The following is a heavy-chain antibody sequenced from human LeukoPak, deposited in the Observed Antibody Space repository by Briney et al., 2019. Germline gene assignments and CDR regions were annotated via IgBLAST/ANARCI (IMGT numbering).Heavy chain of an antibody. CDR2: IYYNGYT. Sequence: PSETLSLTCTVSGGSISTNHYWSWIRQPPGKGLEWIGYIYYNGYTDYNPSLKSRVTISVDTSKNQLSLHMSSVTASDSAIYYCARHRRNLNEDRFREGEPNFDYWGQGTLVTVSS. CDR3: ARHRRNLNEDRFREGEPNFDY. CDR1: GGSISTNHY. J-gene: IGHJ4*02. V-gene: IGHV4-59*08. D-gene: IGHD1-14*01.